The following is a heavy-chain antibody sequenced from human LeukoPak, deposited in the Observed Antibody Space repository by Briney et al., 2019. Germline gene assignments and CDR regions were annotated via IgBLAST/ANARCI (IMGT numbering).Heavy chain of an antibody. V-gene: IGHV3-21*01. D-gene: IGHD2-2*01. Sequence: TGGSLRLSCAASEFTFSGYSMNWVRQAPVKGLEWVSSISTSGSYIYYADSVKGRFTISRDNAKNSLYLQMNSLRAEDTAVYYCARSLCSSTSCKPYYIDSWGQGTLVTVSS. J-gene: IGHJ4*02. CDR3: ARSLCSSTSCKPYYIDS. CDR1: EFTFSGYS. CDR2: ISTSGSYI.